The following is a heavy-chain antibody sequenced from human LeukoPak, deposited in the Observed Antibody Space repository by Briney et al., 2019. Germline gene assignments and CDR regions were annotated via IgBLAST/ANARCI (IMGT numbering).Heavy chain of an antibody. Sequence: PGGSLRLSCAASGFTVSSNYMSWVRQAPGKGLEWVSVIYSGGSTYYADPVKGRFTISRDNSKNTLYLQMNSLRAEDTAVYYCARGRSSGYSYYFDYWGQGTLVTVSS. CDR1: GFTVSSNY. V-gene: IGHV3-66*02. D-gene: IGHD3-22*01. CDR2: IYSGGST. CDR3: ARGRSSGYSYYFDY. J-gene: IGHJ4*02.